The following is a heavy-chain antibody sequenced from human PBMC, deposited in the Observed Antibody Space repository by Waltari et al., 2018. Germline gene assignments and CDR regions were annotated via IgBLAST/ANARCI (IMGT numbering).Heavy chain of an antibody. J-gene: IGHJ4*02. D-gene: IGHD3-3*01. Sequence: QVQLQESGPGLVKPSETLSLTCAVSGYSISSGYYWGWIRQPPGKGLEWIGSIYHSGSNYYNPSLKSRVTISVDTSKNQFSLKLSSVTAADTAVYYCARDDDFWSGYYTGFDYWGQGTLVTVSS. V-gene: IGHV4-38-2*02. CDR2: IYHSGSN. CDR1: GYSISSGYY. CDR3: ARDDDFWSGYYTGFDY.